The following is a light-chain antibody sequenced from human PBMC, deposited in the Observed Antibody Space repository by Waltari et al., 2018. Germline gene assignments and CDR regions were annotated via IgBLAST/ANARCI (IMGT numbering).Light chain of an antibody. CDR2: GAS. Sequence: DIQMTQSPSSLSASVGDRVTITCRASQSISSYLNWYQQKPGKAPKLLIYGASSLQSGVPSRFSGSGSGTDFTLTISSLQREDFATYYCQQSYSTLYTFGRGTKLEIK. CDR3: QQSYSTLYT. CDR1: QSISSY. J-gene: IGKJ2*01. V-gene: IGKV1-39*01.